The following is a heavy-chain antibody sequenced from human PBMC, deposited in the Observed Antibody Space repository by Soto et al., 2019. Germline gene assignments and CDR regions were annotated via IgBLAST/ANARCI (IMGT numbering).Heavy chain of an antibody. CDR1: GGTFSSYA. J-gene: IGHJ6*02. D-gene: IGHD6-6*01. V-gene: IGHV1-69*13. CDR3: ARVGSSNYYYGMDV. Sequence: GASVKASCKASGGTFSSYAISWVRQAPGQGLEWMGGIIPIFGTANYAQKFQGRVTITADESTSTAYMELSSLRSEDTAVYYCARVGSSNYYYGMDVWGQGTTVTVSS. CDR2: IIPIFGTA.